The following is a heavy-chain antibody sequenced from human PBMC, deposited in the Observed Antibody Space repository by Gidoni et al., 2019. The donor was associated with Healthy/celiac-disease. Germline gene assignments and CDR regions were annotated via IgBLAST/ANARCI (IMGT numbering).Heavy chain of an antibody. CDR3: ARDNPDSDAFDI. V-gene: IGHV3-48*04. J-gene: IGHJ3*02. Sequence: EVQLVESGGGLVQPGGSLRLPCAASGFTLRSYSINWCRQAPGNGLEWVSYISSSSSTIYYADCVKGRFTISRDNAKNSLYLQMNSLRAEDTAVYYCARDNPDSDAFDIWGQGTMVTVSS. CDR2: ISSSSSTI. CDR1: GFTLRSYS.